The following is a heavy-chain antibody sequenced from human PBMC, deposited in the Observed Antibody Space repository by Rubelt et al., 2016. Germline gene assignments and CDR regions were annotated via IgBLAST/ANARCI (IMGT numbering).Heavy chain of an antibody. Sequence: QVQLVQSGAEVKKPGSSVKVSCKASGGTFSSYAFSWVRQDPGQGLEWMGGIIPSFGRTHYAPKYKGRDKITADESTSTAYMELSSLRSEDTAVYYCVGDILTGSYRDYWGQGTQVTVSS. CDR2: IIPSFGRT. V-gene: IGHV1-69*01. J-gene: IGHJ4*02. D-gene: IGHD3-9*01. CDR1: GGTFSSYA. CDR3: VGDILTGSYRDY.